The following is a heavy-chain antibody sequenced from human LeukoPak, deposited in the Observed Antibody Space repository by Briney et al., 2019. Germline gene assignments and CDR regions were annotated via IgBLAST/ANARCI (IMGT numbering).Heavy chain of an antibody. CDR3: TRRPIQLWLYYGMDV. V-gene: IGHV3-49*04. CDR2: IRSKAYRGTT. D-gene: IGHD5-18*01. CDR1: GFTIGDHA. Sequence: GRSLRLSCTAFGFTIGDHAMSWVRQAPGKGLEWVGLIRSKAYRGTTEYAASVKGRFTISRDDSTNLAYLQMNTLKTEDTAVYYCTRRPIQLWLYYGMDVWGQGTTVIVSS. J-gene: IGHJ6*02.